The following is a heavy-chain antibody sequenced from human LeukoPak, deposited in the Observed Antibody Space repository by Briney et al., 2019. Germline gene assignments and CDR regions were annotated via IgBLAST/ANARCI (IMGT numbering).Heavy chain of an antibody. V-gene: IGHV3-7*01. CDR3: ARVSCTNGVCYGFDY. D-gene: IGHD2-8*01. J-gene: IGHJ4*02. CDR2: IKQDGSEK. Sequence: PGGSLRLSCAASGFTLRRVWISWVRQAQGKELAWVAYIKQDGSEKYYVDSVKGRFTISRDNAKNSLYLQMNSLRGEDTAVSYCARVSCTNGVCYGFDYWGQGTLVTVSS. CDR1: GFTLRRVW.